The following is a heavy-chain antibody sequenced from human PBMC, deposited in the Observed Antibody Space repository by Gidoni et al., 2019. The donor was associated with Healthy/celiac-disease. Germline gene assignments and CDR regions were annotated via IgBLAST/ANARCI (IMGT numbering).Heavy chain of an antibody. Sequence: QVQLVQSGAEVKKPGSSVKVSCKASGGTFSRYAISWVRQAPGQGLEWMGGIIPICGTANYAQKFQGRVTSTADESTSTAYMELSSLRSEDTAVYYCARLYYYDSSVVTGWFDPWGQGTLVTVSS. CDR2: IIPICGTA. CDR3: ARLYYYDSSVVTGWFDP. J-gene: IGHJ5*02. D-gene: IGHD3-22*01. CDR1: GGTFSRYA. V-gene: IGHV1-69*01.